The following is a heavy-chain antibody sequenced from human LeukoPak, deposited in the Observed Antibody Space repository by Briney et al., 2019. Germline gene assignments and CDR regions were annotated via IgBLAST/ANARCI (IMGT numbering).Heavy chain of an antibody. Sequence: GGSLGLSCAGSGFTFSSFWMHWVRQAPGEGLVWVSRINSDGSITDYADSVKGRFTISRDNAKNTLYLQMNSLRADDTAVYYCARGAVTSVGAFDIWGLGTMVTVSS. V-gene: IGHV3-74*01. CDR2: INSDGSIT. CDR3: ARGAVTSVGAFDI. CDR1: GFTFSSFW. D-gene: IGHD4-17*01. J-gene: IGHJ3*02.